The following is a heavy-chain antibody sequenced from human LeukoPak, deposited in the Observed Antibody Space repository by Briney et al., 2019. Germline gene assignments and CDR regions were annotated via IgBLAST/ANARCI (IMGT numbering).Heavy chain of an antibody. Sequence: SETLSLTCTVSGGSVSSGSFYWSWIRQPPGKGLEYIGYVHTSGTDYNPSLRSRLSISVDTSENQLSLKLSSVTASDTAVYYCAADHGPYEGAFGLWGQGTMVTVSS. D-gene: IGHD4-17*01. V-gene: IGHV4-61*01. CDR3: AADHGPYEGAFGL. CDR1: GGSVSSGSFY. CDR2: VHTSGT. J-gene: IGHJ3*01.